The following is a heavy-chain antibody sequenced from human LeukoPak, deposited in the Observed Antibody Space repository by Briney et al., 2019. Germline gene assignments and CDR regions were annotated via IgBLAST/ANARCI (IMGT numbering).Heavy chain of an antibody. CDR3: ASRGYSYGSTDY. V-gene: IGHV1-69*13. Sequence: SVKVSCEASGGTFSSYAISWVRQAPGQGLEWMGGIIPIFGTANYAQKFQGRVTITADESTSTAYMELSSLRSEDTAVYYCASRGYSYGSTDYWGQGTLVTVSS. D-gene: IGHD5-18*01. CDR2: IIPIFGTA. J-gene: IGHJ4*02. CDR1: GGTFSSYA.